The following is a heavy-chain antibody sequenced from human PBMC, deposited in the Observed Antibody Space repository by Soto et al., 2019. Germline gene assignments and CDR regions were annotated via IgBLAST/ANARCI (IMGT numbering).Heavy chain of an antibody. D-gene: IGHD6-13*01. Sequence: AETLCVTCTVSGCSISSYYLSWIRQPPGKGLEWVGYIYDSGSTNYNPSLKSRVTISVDTSKNQFSLKLSSVTAADTAVYYCASLAGSSSWYPALFDYWGQGTLVTVSS. V-gene: IGHV4-59*01. CDR1: GCSISSYY. CDR2: IYDSGST. J-gene: IGHJ4*02. CDR3: ASLAGSSSWYPALFDY.